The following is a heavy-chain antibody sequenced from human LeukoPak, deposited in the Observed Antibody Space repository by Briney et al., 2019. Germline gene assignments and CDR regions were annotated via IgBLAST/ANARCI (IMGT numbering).Heavy chain of an antibody. CDR1: GGSISSGSYY. CDR3: ARAPPWFDP. J-gene: IGHJ5*02. Sequence: SETLSLTCTVSGGSISSGSYYWSWIRQPAGKGLEWIGRIYTSGSTNYNPPLKSRVTISVDTSKNQFSLKLSSVTAADTAVYYCARAPPWFDPWGQGTLVTVSS. CDR2: IYTSGST. V-gene: IGHV4-61*02.